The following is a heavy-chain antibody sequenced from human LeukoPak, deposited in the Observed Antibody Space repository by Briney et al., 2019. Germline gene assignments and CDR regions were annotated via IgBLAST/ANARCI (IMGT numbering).Heavy chain of an antibody. CDR1: GFTFDDYG. CDR2: INWNGGST. D-gene: IGHD5-18*01. Sequence: PGGSLRLSCAASGFTFDDYGMSWVRQAPGKGLEWVSGINWNGGSTGYADSVKGRFTISRDNAKNSLYLQMNSLRAEDTAVYYCAKRIQSAMATCYWGQGTLVTVSS. V-gene: IGHV3-20*04. J-gene: IGHJ4*02. CDR3: AKRIQSAMATCY.